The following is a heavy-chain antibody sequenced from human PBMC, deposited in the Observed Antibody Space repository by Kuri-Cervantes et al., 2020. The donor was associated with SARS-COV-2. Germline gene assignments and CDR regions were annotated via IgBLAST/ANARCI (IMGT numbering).Heavy chain of an antibody. CDR1: GFTFSSYS. Sequence: GESLKISCAASGFTFSSYSMNWVRQAPGKGLAWVSSISSSSSYIYYADSVKGRFTISRDNAKNSLYPQMNSLRAGDTAVYYCARVSYYYDSSGPWIDYWGQGTLVTVSS. V-gene: IGHV3-21*04. J-gene: IGHJ4*02. CDR3: ARVSYYYDSSGPWIDY. CDR2: ISSSSSYI. D-gene: IGHD3-22*01.